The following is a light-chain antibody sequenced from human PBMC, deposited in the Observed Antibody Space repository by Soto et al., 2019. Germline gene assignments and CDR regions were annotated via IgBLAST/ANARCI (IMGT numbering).Light chain of an antibody. J-gene: IGKJ5*01. Sequence: DIQMTQSPSSLSASVGDRVTITCQASHDISNYLNWYQQKPGKAPKLLIYDASNLQTGVPPRFSGSGSGTDFTFTISSPQPEDIATYYCQQYDNLPITFGQGTRLEIK. CDR2: DAS. CDR3: QQYDNLPIT. CDR1: HDISNY. V-gene: IGKV1-33*01.